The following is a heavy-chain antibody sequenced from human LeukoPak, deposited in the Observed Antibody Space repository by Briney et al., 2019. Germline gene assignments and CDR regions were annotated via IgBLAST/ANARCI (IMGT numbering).Heavy chain of an antibody. CDR2: ITSKGYGGTT. V-gene: IGHV3-49*04. CDR1: GFILADYA. Sequence: PGGSLRLSCTTSGFILADYAMTWVRQAPGKGLERVGFITSKGYGGTTEYAASVKGRFTISRDDSKSTAYLQMSSLKTEDTAVYYCTRGHCVSTTCYQLYWGQGALVTVSS. D-gene: IGHD2-2*01. J-gene: IGHJ4*02. CDR3: TRGHCVSTTCYQLY.